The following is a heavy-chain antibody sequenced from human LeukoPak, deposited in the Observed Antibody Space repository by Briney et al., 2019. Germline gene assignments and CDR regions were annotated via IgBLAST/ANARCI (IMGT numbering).Heavy chain of an antibody. CDR1: GGSFSGYY. CDR2: INHSGST. CDR3: ARGNHDFWSGYYSPFDY. Sequence: SETLSLTCAVYGGSFSGYYWSWIRQPPGKGLEWIGEINHSGSTNYNLSLKSRVTISVDTSKNQFSLKLSSVTAADTAVYYCARGNHDFWSGYYSPFDYWGQGTLVTVSS. V-gene: IGHV4-34*01. D-gene: IGHD3-3*01. J-gene: IGHJ4*02.